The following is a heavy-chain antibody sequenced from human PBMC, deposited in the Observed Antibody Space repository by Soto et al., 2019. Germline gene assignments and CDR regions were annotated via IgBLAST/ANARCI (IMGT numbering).Heavy chain of an antibody. V-gene: IGHV3-15*01. CDR2: IKSKTAGGTT. CDR1: GFTFSNAW. J-gene: IGHJ3*02. D-gene: IGHD3-10*01. CDR3: STDGPALWCAEPTGAFDI. Sequence: PGGSLRLSCAASGFTFSNAWLSWVRQAPGKGLEWVGRIKSKTAGGTTDYAAPVKGRFIISRDASKNSLYLQMNRLKTEDTAVYYCSTDGPALWCAEPTGAFDIWGQGTMVTVSS.